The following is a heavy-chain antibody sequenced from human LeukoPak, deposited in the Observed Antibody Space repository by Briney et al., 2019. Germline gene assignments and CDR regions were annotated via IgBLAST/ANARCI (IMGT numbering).Heavy chain of an antibody. CDR2: ISYSGST. CDR3: ARANYYDSSGYYRFDY. J-gene: IGHJ4*02. CDR1: GASISSYY. D-gene: IGHD3-22*01. V-gene: IGHV4-59*12. Sequence: SETLSLTCTVSGASISSYYWSWIRQPPGKGLEWIAYISYSGSTNYNPSLKSRVTISVDTSKNQFSLKLSSVTAADTAVYYRARANYYDSSGYYRFDYWGQGTLVTVSS.